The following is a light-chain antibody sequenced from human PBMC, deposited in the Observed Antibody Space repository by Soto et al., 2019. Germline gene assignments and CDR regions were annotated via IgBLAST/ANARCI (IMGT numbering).Light chain of an antibody. Sequence: DIQMTQSPSSLSASVGDRITITCRSSQSISSYLNWYQQKPGKAPRLLIYAASSLKRGVPSRFSGSGSGTNFTLTIRSLQPDDFATYFCQQSYKTPYPFGQGTKLEIK. CDR3: QQSYKTPYP. CDR1: QSISSY. J-gene: IGKJ2*01. CDR2: AAS. V-gene: IGKV1-39*01.